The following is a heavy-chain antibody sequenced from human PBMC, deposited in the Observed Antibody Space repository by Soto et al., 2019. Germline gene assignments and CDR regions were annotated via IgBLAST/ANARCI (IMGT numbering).Heavy chain of an antibody. CDR2: ISSSGSTI. D-gene: IGHD6-13*01. J-gene: IGHJ6*02. CDR3: ARDQEAGSFFPYYYGMDV. V-gene: IGHV3-48*03. CDR1: GFTFSSYE. Sequence: GGSLRLSWVTSGFTFSSYEMNWVRQAPGKGLEWVSYISSSGSTIYYADSVKGRFTISRDNAKNSLYLQMDSLRAEDTAVYYCARDQEAGSFFPYYYGMDVWGQGTTVTVSS.